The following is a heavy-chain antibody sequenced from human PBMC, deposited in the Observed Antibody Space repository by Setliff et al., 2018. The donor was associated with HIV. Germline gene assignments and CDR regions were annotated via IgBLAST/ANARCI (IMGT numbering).Heavy chain of an antibody. CDR1: GASISSGAYY. Sequence: SETLSLTCSVSGASISSGAYYWGWIRQSPGKGLEWIGNVFYGGNTYYNPSLNGRVTMSIDTLENEISLRLTSVTAADTAIYYCTRGPEGGAGGDYWGQGILVTVSS. V-gene: IGHV4-39*07. D-gene: IGHD1-26*01. J-gene: IGHJ4*02. CDR2: VFYGGNT. CDR3: TRGPEGGAGGDY.